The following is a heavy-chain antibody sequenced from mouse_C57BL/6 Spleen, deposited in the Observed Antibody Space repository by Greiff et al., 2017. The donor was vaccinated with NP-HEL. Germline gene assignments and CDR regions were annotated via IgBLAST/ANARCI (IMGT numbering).Heavy chain of an antibody. CDR3: ARRADYDYFDY. CDR1: GYTFTSYD. CDR2: IYPRDGST. J-gene: IGHJ2*01. Sequence: VQLVESGPELVKPGASVKLSCKASGYTFTSYDINWVKQRPGKGLEWIGWIYPRDGSTKYNEKFKGKATLTVDTSSSTAYMELHSLTSEDSAVYFCARRADYDYFDYWGQGTTLTVSS. D-gene: IGHD2-4*01. V-gene: IGHV1-85*01.